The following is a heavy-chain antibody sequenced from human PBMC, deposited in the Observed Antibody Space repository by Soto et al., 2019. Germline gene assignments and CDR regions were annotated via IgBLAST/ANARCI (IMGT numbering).Heavy chain of an antibody. J-gene: IGHJ5*02. Sequence: LETLSLTCSVAGGSISSYYWSWIRQHPGKGLEWIGYIYYSGSTNYNPSLKSRVTISVDTSKNQFSLKLSSVTAADTAVYYCARSSITMVRDLGDWFDPWGQGTLVTVSS. CDR2: IYYSGST. CDR1: GGSISSYY. CDR3: ARSSITMVRDLGDWFDP. V-gene: IGHV4-59*01. D-gene: IGHD3-10*01.